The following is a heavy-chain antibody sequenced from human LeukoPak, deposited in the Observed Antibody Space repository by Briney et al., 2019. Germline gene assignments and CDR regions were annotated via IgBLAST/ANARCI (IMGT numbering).Heavy chain of an antibody. D-gene: IGHD2-15*01. CDR1: GGTFSSYA. Sequence: SVKVSCKASGGTFSSYAIIWVRQAPGQGLEWMGRIIPILGIANYAQKFQGRVTITADKSTSTAYMELSSLRSEDTAVYYCARYCSGGSCLPGFYGMDVWGQGTTVTVSS. CDR2: IIPILGIA. V-gene: IGHV1-69*04. J-gene: IGHJ6*02. CDR3: ARYCSGGSCLPGFYGMDV.